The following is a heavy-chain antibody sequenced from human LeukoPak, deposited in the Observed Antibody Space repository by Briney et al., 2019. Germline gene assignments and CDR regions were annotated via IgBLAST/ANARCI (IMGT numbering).Heavy chain of an antibody. Sequence: PSETLSLTCTVSGGSISSSSYYWGWIRQPPGKGLEWIGSIYYSGSTNYNPSLKSRVTISVDTSKNQFSLKLSSVTAADTAVYYCARRGDSSGYYLPTNRETPYNWFDPWGQGTLVTVSS. D-gene: IGHD3-22*01. V-gene: IGHV4-39*07. J-gene: IGHJ5*02. CDR2: IYYSGST. CDR1: GGSISSSSYY. CDR3: ARRGDSSGYYLPTNRETPYNWFDP.